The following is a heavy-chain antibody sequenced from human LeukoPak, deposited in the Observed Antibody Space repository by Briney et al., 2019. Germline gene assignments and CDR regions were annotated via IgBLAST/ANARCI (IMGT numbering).Heavy chain of an antibody. CDR3: ARGRGSGSSDIDY. J-gene: IGHJ4*02. D-gene: IGHD3-10*01. CDR1: GFTFSSYK. Sequence: GGSLRLSCAASGFTFSSYKMNWVRQAPGKGLEWVSYISSSGSTKYYADSVKGRFTISRDNAKNSLYLQMNSLRAEDTAVYYCARGRGSGSSDIDYWGQGTLVTVSS. V-gene: IGHV3-48*03. CDR2: ISSSGSTK.